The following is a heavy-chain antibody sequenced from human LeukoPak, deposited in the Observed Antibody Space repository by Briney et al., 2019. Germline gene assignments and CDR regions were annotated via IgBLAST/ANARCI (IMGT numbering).Heavy chain of an antibody. D-gene: IGHD3-10*01. CDR3: AKDLLTRPD. J-gene: IGHJ4*02. CDR2: ISWNSGSI. Sequence: PGRSLRLSCAASGFTFDDYAMHWVRQAPGKGLEWASGISWNSGSIGYADSVKGRFTISRDNAKNSLYLQMNSLRAEDTALYYCAKDLLTRPDWGQGTLVTVSS. V-gene: IGHV3-9*01. CDR1: GFTFDDYA.